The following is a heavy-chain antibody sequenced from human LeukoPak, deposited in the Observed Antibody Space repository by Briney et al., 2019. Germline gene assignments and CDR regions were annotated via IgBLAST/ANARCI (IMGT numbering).Heavy chain of an antibody. Sequence: GGSLRLSCAASGFTFSSYSMNWVRQAPGKGLEWVSYISSSSSTIYYADSVKGRFTISRDNAKNSLYLQMNSLRAEDTAVYYCARVRLAYYYDSSDDWGQGTLVTVSS. J-gene: IGHJ4*02. CDR1: GFTFSSYS. D-gene: IGHD3-22*01. CDR3: ARVRLAYYYDSSDD. CDR2: ISSSSSTI. V-gene: IGHV3-48*01.